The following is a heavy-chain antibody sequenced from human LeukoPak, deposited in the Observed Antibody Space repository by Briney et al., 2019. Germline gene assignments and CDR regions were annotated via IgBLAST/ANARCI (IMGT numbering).Heavy chain of an antibody. CDR1: GYTFTSYA. V-gene: IGHV1-3*01. CDR3: AASAYGSGSAFDY. D-gene: IGHD3-10*01. J-gene: IGHJ4*02. CDR2: INAGSGNT. Sequence: ASVKVSCKASGYTFTSYAIHWVRQAPGQRLEWMGWINAGSGNTKYSQKFQGRVTITRDTSASTAYMELSSLRSEDAAVYYCAASAYGSGSAFDYWGQGTLVTVSS.